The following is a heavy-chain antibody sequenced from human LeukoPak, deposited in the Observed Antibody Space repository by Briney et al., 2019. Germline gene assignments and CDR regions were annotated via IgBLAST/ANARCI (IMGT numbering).Heavy chain of an antibody. CDR1: GYTFTSYY. V-gene: IGHV1-46*01. J-gene: IGHJ4*02. D-gene: IGHD3-22*01. CDR3: ARGRYYYDSSGHPTDY. Sequence: ASVKVSCKASGYTFTSYYMHWVRQAPGQGLEWMGIINPSGGSTSYAQKFQGRVTMTRDTSTGTVYMELSSLRSEDTAVYYCARGRYYYDSSGHPTDYWGQGTLVTVSS. CDR2: INPSGGST.